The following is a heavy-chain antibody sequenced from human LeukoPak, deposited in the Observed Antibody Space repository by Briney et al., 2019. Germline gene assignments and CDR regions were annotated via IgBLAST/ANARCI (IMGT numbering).Heavy chain of an antibody. V-gene: IGHV3-23*01. Sequence: PGGSLRLSCAASGFTFSSYAMSWVRQAPGEGLEWVSAISGSGGSTYYADSVKGRFTISRDNSKNTLYLQMNSLRAEDTAVYYCAKSEGRERELLNYYWGQGTLVTVSS. CDR1: GFTFSSYA. CDR3: AKSEGRERELLNYY. J-gene: IGHJ4*02. D-gene: IGHD1-26*01. CDR2: ISGSGGST.